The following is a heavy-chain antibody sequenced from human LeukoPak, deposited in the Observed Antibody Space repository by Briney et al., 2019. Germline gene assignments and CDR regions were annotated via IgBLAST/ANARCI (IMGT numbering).Heavy chain of an antibody. Sequence: PSETLSLTCAVYGGSFSGYYWSWIRQPPGRGLEWIGEINHSGSTNYNPSLKSRVTISVDTSKTQFSLKLSSVTAADTAVYYCARGRTFDYWGQGTLVTVSS. V-gene: IGHV4-34*01. CDR1: GGSFSGYY. J-gene: IGHJ4*02. CDR3: ARGRTFDY. CDR2: INHSGST.